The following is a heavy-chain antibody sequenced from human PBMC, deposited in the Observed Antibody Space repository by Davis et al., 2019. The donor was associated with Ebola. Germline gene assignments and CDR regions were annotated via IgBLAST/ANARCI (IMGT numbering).Heavy chain of an antibody. CDR2: ISAYNGNT. CDR3: ARAPGLIMPSYPFDY. J-gene: IGHJ4*02. D-gene: IGHD2-2*01. V-gene: IGHV1-18*01. CDR1: GYTFTSHG. Sequence: ASVKVSCKASGYTFTSHGISWARQAPGQGLEWLGWISAYNGNTNYAQKLQGRVTMTTDTSTSTAYMELRSLRSDDTAVYYCARAPGLIMPSYPFDYWGQGTLVTVSS.